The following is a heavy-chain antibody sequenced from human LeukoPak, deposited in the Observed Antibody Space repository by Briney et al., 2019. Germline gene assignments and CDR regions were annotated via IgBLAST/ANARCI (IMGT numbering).Heavy chain of an antibody. J-gene: IGHJ2*01. V-gene: IGHV4-59*01. CDR3: ARDGQSPYWYFDL. D-gene: IGHD6-19*01. CDR2: IYYSGSA. Sequence: PGGSLRLSCAASGFTFSSYWMSWVRQPPGKGLEWIGYIYYSGSANYNPSLKSRVTISVDTSKNQFSLKLSSVTAADTAVYHCARDGQSPYWYFDLWGRGTLVTVSS. CDR1: GFTFSSYW.